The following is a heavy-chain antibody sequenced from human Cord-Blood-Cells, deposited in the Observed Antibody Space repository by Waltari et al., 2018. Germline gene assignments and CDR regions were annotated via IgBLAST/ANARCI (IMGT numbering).Heavy chain of an antibody. CDR2: ISRSSSYI. Sequence: EVQLVESGGGLVKPGGSLRLSCAASGFTFSSYSMNWVRQAPGKGLGGVSSISRSSSYIYYADSVKGRFTISRDNAKNSLYLQMNSLRAEDTAVYYCARDRSATVTTFDYWGQGTLVTVSS. CDR3: ARDRSATVTTFDY. D-gene: IGHD4-4*01. V-gene: IGHV3-21*01. CDR1: GFTFSSYS. J-gene: IGHJ4*02.